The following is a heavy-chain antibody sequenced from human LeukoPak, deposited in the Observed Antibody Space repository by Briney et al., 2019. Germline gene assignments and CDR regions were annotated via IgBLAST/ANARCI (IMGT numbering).Heavy chain of an antibody. CDR3: ATGERGYSYGSEFDY. D-gene: IGHD5-18*01. CDR1: GYSFTTYW. Sequence: GESLKISCKGSGYSFTTYWIGWVRQMPGKGLEWMGIIYPGDSDTSYSPSFQGQVTISADKSIRTAYLQWSSLKASDTAMYYCATGERGYSYGSEFDYWGQGTLVTVSS. CDR2: IYPGDSDT. V-gene: IGHV5-51*01. J-gene: IGHJ4*02.